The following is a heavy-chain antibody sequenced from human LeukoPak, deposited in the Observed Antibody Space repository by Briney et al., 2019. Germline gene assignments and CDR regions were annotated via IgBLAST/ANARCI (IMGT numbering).Heavy chain of an antibody. CDR2: IYHGGST. CDR3: ARAGVYYDSSGYFY. D-gene: IGHD3-22*01. V-gene: IGHV4-38-2*02. Sequence: SETLSLTCTVSGYSISSGYYWGWIRQPPGKGLEWIGSIYHGGSTYYNPSLKSRVTISVDTSKNQLSLKLSSVTAADTAVYYCARAGVYYDSSGYFYWGQGTLVTVSS. CDR1: GYSISSGYY. J-gene: IGHJ4*02.